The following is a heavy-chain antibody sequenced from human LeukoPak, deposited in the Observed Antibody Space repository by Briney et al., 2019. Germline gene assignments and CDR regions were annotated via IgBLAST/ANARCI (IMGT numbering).Heavy chain of an antibody. D-gene: IGHD1-1*01. J-gene: IGHJ4*02. Sequence: SVKVSCKASGGTFSSYAISWVRQAPGQGLEWMGGIIPIFGTANYAQKFQGRATITADESTSTAYMELCSLRSEDTAVYYCARDGWNDGYFDYWGQGTLVTVSS. V-gene: IGHV1-69*13. CDR2: IIPIFGTA. CDR3: ARDGWNDGYFDY. CDR1: GGTFSSYA.